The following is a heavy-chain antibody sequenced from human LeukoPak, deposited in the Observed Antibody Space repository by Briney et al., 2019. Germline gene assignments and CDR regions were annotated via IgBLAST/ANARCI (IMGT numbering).Heavy chain of an antibody. CDR3: ARGSGTVTTRWFDP. CDR1: GYTFTSYG. CDR2: IIPIFGTA. V-gene: IGHV1-69*13. Sequence: ASVKVSCKASGYTFTSYGISWVRQAPGQGLEWMGGIIPIFGTANYAQKFQGRVTITADESTSTAYMELSSLRSEDTAVYYCARGSGTVTTRWFDPWGQGTLVTVSS. D-gene: IGHD4-17*01. J-gene: IGHJ5*02.